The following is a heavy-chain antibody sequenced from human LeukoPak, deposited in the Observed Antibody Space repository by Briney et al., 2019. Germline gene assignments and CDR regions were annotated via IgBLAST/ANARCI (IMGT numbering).Heavy chain of an antibody. CDR3: ASSDYYRLDH. D-gene: IGHD6-25*01. V-gene: IGHV4-4*02. CDR1: GGSISSSHW. J-gene: IGHJ4*02. Sequence: SGTLSLTCAVSGGSISSSHWWSWVRQPPGKGLEWIGEIHQTGSTNYNPSLRSRGSIPLDKAKNQFTLNLNSVTAADTAVYYCASSDYYRLDHWGQGILVTVSS. CDR2: IHQTGST.